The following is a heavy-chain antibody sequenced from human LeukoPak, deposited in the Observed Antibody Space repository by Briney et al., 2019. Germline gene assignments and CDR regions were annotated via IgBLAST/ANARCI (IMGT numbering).Heavy chain of an antibody. J-gene: IGHJ4*02. V-gene: IGHV3-23*01. D-gene: IGHD2-2*01. Sequence: VGSLRLSCAASGFTFSSYAMSWVRQAPGKGLEWVSAISGSGGSTYYADSVKGRFTISRDNSKNTLYLQMNSLRAEDTAVYYCAKSRVVPAASSLFDYWGQGTLVSVSS. CDR2: ISGSGGST. CDR1: GFTFSSYA. CDR3: AKSRVVPAASSLFDY.